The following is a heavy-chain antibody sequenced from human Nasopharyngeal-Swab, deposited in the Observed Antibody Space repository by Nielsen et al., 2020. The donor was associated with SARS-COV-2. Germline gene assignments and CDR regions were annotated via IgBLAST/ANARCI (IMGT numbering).Heavy chain of an antibody. CDR2: IRSKTYGGAP. Sequence: GGSLRLSCRTSGFTFGDYAMSWFRQAPGKGLEWVGFIRSKTYGGAPEYAASVRGRFTISRDGAEGIAYLQMNSLETEDTGVYYCARSVGSFYGQGAFDIWGQGTMVTVSS. CDR1: GFTFGDYA. CDR3: ARSVGSFYGQGAFDI. J-gene: IGHJ3*02. V-gene: IGHV3-49*01. D-gene: IGHD1-26*01.